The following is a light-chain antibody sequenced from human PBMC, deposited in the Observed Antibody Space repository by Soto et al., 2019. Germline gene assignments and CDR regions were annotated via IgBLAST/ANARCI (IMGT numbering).Light chain of an antibody. V-gene: IGLV1-44*01. Sequence: QSVLTQPPSASGTPGQRVTISCSGSSSNMGSNIVNWYQQLPGAAPKLLIYSKDQRPSGVPDRFSGSKSGTSASLAISGLQSEDEDDYYCAAWDDSLNGVVFGGGTNVTVL. CDR3: AAWDDSLNGVV. CDR2: SKD. J-gene: IGLJ2*01. CDR1: SSNMGSNI.